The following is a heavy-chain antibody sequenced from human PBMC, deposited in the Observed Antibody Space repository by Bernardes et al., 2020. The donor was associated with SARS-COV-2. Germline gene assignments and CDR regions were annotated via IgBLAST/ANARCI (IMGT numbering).Heavy chain of an antibody. J-gene: IGHJ4*02. CDR2: IDKSGSPI. V-gene: IGHV3-11*01. Sequence: GGSLRLSCATSGFTFSDFHMTWIRQAPGTGLEWVSYIDKSGSPIYYADSVKGRFTISRDNAQKSLFLQMNSLGAEDTAVYFCARDCSSTSCYMTGSLDYWGQGALVTVSS. CDR3: ARDCSSTSCYMTGSLDY. D-gene: IGHD2-2*02. CDR1: GFTFSDFH.